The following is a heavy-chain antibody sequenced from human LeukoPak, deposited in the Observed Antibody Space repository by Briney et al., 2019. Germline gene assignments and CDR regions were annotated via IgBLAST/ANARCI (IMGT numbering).Heavy chain of an antibody. Sequence: GGSLRLSCAASEFTFSNYAMYWVRQAPGKGLEWVAVISYDGSNKYYADSVKGRFTISRDNSKNTLYLQMSSLRAEDTAVYYCARGPLYYSDSRGNPGDHWGQGTLVTVSS. CDR3: ARGPLYYSDSRGNPGDH. CDR2: ISYDGSNK. V-gene: IGHV3-30*04. J-gene: IGHJ4*02. CDR1: EFTFSNYA. D-gene: IGHD3-22*01.